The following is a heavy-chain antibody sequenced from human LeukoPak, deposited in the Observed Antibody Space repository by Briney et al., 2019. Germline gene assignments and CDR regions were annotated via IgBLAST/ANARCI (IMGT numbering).Heavy chain of an antibody. CDR1: GFTFRDAA. CDR3: AKDIQLST. Sequence: AGGSLRLSCAVPGFTFRDAAMTWVRQAPGKGLEWVSLISSSGNNAYYADSVKGRFTISRDNSKNTLSLQMNSLRVEDTAIYYCAKDIQLSTWGLGTMVTVSS. V-gene: IGHV3-23*01. D-gene: IGHD5-24*01. J-gene: IGHJ3*01. CDR2: ISSSGNNA.